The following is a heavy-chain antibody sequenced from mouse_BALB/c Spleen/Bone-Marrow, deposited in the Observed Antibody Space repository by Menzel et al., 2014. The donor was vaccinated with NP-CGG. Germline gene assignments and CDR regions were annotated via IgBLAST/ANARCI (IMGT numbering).Heavy chain of an antibody. J-gene: IGHJ3*01. Sequence: QVQLQQPGAELAKPGASVKMSCKASGYTFTSYWMHWVKQRPGQGLEWIGYINPSTGYTEYNQKFKDKATLTADKSSSTAYMQLSSLTSEGSAVYYCARYHYGYDGFAYWGQGTLVTVSA. V-gene: IGHV1-7*01. CDR2: INPSTGYT. CDR3: ARYHYGYDGFAY. D-gene: IGHD2-2*01. CDR1: GYTFTSYW.